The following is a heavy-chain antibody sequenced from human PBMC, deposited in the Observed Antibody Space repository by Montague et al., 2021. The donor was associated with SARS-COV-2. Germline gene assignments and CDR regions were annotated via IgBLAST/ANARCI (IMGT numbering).Heavy chain of an antibody. CDR1: GFTFSNYA. J-gene: IGHJ4*02. D-gene: IGHD2-2*01. CDR3: AKDRVVPPDRNLDY. CDR2: ISNSGSKQ. Sequence: SLSLSCAASGFTFSNYAMRWVRQAPGKGLEWVSAISNSGSKQWYTDSVKGRFTISRDNSKNTLYLQMDSLRAEDTAVYYCAKDRVVPPDRNLDYWGQGTLVSVSS. V-gene: IGHV3-23*01.